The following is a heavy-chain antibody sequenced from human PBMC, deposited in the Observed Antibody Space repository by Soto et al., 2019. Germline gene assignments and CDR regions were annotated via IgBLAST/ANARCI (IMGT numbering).Heavy chain of an antibody. CDR1: GYSFTSLD. Sequence: DSVKVCCKASGYSFTSLDINWVRQTAGQGLEWMGWMQPSTGRTGYAQKFQGRVTMTRDTSINTAYMELTTLTSDDTAFYYCARGVSAGVDYWGQGTLVTVSS. CDR2: MQPSTGRT. D-gene: IGHD1-26*01. V-gene: IGHV1-8*01. J-gene: IGHJ4*02. CDR3: ARGVSAGVDY.